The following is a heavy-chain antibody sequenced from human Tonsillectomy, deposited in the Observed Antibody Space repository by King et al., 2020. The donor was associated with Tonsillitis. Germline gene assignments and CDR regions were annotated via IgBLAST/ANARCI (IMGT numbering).Heavy chain of an antibody. CDR1: GGSISSYY. V-gene: IGHV4-59*01. CDR3: ARSYSSSWSRRIVYFQH. D-gene: IGHD6-13*01. J-gene: IGHJ1*01. CDR2: IYYSGST. Sequence: HVQLQESGPGLVKPSETLSLTCTVSGGSISSYYWSWIRQPPGKGLEWIGYIYYSGSTNYNPSLKSRVTISVDTSKNQFSLKLSSVTAADTAVYYCARSYSSSWSRRIVYFQHWGQGTLVTVSS.